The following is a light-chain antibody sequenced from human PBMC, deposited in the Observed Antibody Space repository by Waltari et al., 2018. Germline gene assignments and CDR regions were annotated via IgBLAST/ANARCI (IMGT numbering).Light chain of an antibody. J-gene: IGKJ2*01. CDR3: LQHSSHPQT. V-gene: IGKV1-27*01. Sequence: DIQMTQSPSSLSASVGDRVTITCRASQDIRNYLAWYQQRPGKIPDLLIYAASTLQSGVPSRFSGSGSGTEFTLTISSLQPEDFATYYCLQHSSHPQTFGQGTKLEIK. CDR2: AAS. CDR1: QDIRNY.